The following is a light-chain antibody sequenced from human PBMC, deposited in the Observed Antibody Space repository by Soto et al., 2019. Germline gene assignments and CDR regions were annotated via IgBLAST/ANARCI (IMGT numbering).Light chain of an antibody. J-gene: IGLJ1*01. V-gene: IGLV2-14*01. Sequence: QSALTQPASVSGSPGQSITISCTGTSSDVGGYNYVSWYQQHPGKAPKLMIYDVSNRPSGVSTRFSGSKSGNTASLTISGLQAEDEAYYYCSSYTSSSTQVFGTGTKVTVL. CDR3: SSYTSSSTQV. CDR1: SSDVGGYNY. CDR2: DVS.